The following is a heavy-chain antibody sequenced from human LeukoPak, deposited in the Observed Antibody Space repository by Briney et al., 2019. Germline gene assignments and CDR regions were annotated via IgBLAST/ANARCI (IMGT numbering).Heavy chain of an antibody. CDR2: ISGTSGTI. J-gene: IGHJ4*02. V-gene: IGHV3-48*01. Sequence: PGGSLRLSCAASGFTLTFYNMNWIRQAPGRGLEWISYISGTSGTIYYADSVKGRFTISRDNAKNSVFLQMNSLRAEDTAIYYCTRDPVYDFVWGSIDYWGQGTLVTVSS. D-gene: IGHD3-16*01. CDR3: TRDPVYDFVWGSIDY. CDR1: GFTLTFYN.